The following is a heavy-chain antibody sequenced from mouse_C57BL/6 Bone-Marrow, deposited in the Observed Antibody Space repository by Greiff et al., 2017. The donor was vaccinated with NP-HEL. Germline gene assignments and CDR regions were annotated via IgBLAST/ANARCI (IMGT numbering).Heavy chain of an antibody. CDR1: GYAFSSYW. D-gene: IGHD2-1*01. CDR2: IYPGDGDT. V-gene: IGHV1-80*01. J-gene: IGHJ2*01. Sequence: QVQLKQSGAELVKPGASVKISCKASGYAFSSYWMNWVKQRPGKGLEWIGQIYPGDGDTNYNGKFKGKATLTADKSSSTAYMQLSSLTSEDSAVYFCARGRVYYGNPYYFDYWGQGTTLTVSS. CDR3: ARGRVYYGNPYYFDY.